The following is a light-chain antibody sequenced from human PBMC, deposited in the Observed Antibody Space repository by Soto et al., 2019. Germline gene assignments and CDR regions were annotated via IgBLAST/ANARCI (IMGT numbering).Light chain of an antibody. Sequence: QLTQSPSSLSASVGARVTITCRARQGISSYLAWYQQKPGKAPKLLIYAASSLQSGVPSRFSGSGSGTDGTITISSLQPEDVETYYCQQSYRTPITFGQGTRLEIK. CDR2: AAS. CDR1: QGISSY. CDR3: QQSYRTPIT. J-gene: IGKJ5*01. V-gene: IGKV1-39*01.